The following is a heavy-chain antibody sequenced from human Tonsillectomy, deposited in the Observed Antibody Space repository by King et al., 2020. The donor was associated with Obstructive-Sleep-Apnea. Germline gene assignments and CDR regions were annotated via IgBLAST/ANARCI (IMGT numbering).Heavy chain of an antibody. CDR1: GYSFTSYW. J-gene: IGHJ6*02. Sequence: QLVQSGAEVKKPGESLKISCKGSGYSFTSYWIGWVRQMPGKGLEWMGIIYPGDSDTRYSPSFQGQVTISADKSISTAYLQWSILKASATAMYYCARLYCSSTSCQAYYYYGMDVWGQGTTVTVSS. V-gene: IGHV5-51*01. CDR2: IYPGDSDT. CDR3: ARLYCSSTSCQAYYYYGMDV. D-gene: IGHD2-2*01.